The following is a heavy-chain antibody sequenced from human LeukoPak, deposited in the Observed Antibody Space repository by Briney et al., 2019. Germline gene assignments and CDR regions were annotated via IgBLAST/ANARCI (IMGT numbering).Heavy chain of an antibody. CDR1: GFTFSSYA. D-gene: IGHD4-17*01. J-gene: IGHJ4*02. Sequence: GGSLRLSCAASGFTFSSYAMTWVRQAPGKGLEWVSVISGSGGRTFYADSVKGRFTISRDNSKKTLYLQMNSLRAEDTAVYYCAKVQVGVTVTYGPFDYWGQGTLVTVSS. V-gene: IGHV3-23*01. CDR2: ISGSGGRT. CDR3: AKVQVGVTVTYGPFDY.